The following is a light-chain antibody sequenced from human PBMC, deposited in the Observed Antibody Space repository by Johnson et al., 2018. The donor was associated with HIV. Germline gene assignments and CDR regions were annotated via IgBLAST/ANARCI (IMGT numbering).Light chain of an antibody. V-gene: IGLV1-51*02. Sequence: QSVLTQPPSVSVAPGQKVTISCSGSSSNIGNNYVSWYRHFPGTAPKLLIYENNKRPSGIPDRFSGSKSGTSATLGITGLQTGDEADYYCRTWDSSLSTSVLGTRTKVTVL. CDR2: ENN. CDR1: SSNIGNNY. CDR3: RTWDSSLSTSV. J-gene: IGLJ1*01.